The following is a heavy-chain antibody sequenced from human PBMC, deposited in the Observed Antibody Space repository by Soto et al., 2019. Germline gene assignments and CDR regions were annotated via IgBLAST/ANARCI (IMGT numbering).Heavy chain of an antibody. CDR3: ARVGYSSGWYGYYYGMDV. CDR1: GFTLSDHY. Sequence: GGSLRLSCAGSGFTLSDHYIDWVRQAPGKGLEWVGRSRDKAQGYSTAYAASVKGRFTTSRDESKDSVYLQMNSLKTEDTAVYYCARVGYSSGWYGYYYGMDVWGQGTTVTVSS. CDR2: SRDKAQGYST. V-gene: IGHV3-72*01. J-gene: IGHJ6*02. D-gene: IGHD6-19*01.